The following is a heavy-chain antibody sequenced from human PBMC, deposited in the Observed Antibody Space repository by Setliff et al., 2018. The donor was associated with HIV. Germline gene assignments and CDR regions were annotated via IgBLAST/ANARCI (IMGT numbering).Heavy chain of an antibody. CDR1: GGSMSTGRYN. CDR2: IHYGGGT. J-gene: IGHJ4*02. CDR3: ARHFFVSRGVTLLKSPAYFDS. V-gene: IGHV4-39*01. Sequence: SETLSLTCTVSGGSMSTGRYNWGWIRQPPGKGLEWIGTIHYGGGTSYTPTLESRLTISVDTSMKQFSLNLNSVTAADTAIYYRARHFFVSRGVTLLKSPAYFDSWGQGTVVTVSS. D-gene: IGHD3-10*01.